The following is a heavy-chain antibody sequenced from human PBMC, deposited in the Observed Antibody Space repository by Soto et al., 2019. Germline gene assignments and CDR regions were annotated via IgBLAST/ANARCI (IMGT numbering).Heavy chain of an antibody. CDR1: GFTFSNAW. CDR2: IKSKTDGGTT. J-gene: IGHJ4*02. CDR3: TTGVGYSYELCDY. V-gene: IGHV3-15*07. Sequence: GGSLRLSCAASGFTFSNAWMNWVRQAPGKGLEWVGRIKSKTDGGTTDYAAPVKGRFTISRDDSKNTLYLQMNSLKTEDTAVYYCTTGVGYSYELCDYWGQGTLVTVSS. D-gene: IGHD5-18*01.